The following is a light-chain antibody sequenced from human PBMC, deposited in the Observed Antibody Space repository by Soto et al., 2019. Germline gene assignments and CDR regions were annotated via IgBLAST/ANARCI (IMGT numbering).Light chain of an antibody. CDR1: QSVLHSDGKTY. CDR2: EVS. V-gene: IGKV2D-29*01. CDR3: MQTIQLPWT. Sequence: DIVMTQTPLSLSVTRLHPASISCXSCQSVLHSDGKTYLYWYLQKPGQPPQLLIYEVSNRFPGMPDRFSGSGSGTDFTLKISRVEAEDVGIYYCMQTIQLPWTFGQGTKVDIK. J-gene: IGKJ1*01.